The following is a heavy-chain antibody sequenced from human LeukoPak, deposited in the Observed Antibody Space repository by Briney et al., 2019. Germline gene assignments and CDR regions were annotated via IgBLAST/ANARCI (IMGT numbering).Heavy chain of an antibody. V-gene: IGHV1-2*02. Sequence: ASVKVSCKASGYTLTGYYIHWVRQAPGQGLEWMGWINPNSGGTNYAQKFQGRVTMTRDTSISTAYMELSRLRSDDTAVYYCARTTIYDYVWGSYRSSIDYWGQGTLVTVSS. CDR2: INPNSGGT. CDR3: ARTTIYDYVWGSYRSSIDY. CDR1: GYTLTGYY. D-gene: IGHD3-16*02. J-gene: IGHJ4*02.